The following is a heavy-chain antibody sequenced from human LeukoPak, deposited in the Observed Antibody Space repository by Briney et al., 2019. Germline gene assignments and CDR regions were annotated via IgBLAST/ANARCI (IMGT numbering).Heavy chain of an antibody. D-gene: IGHD3-22*01. CDR2: IYTSGST. J-gene: IGHJ6*02. CDR3: ARDHRYYYDSSGNYGMDV. CDR1: GGSISSGSYC. Sequence: SQTPSLTCTVSGGSISSGSYCWSWIRQPAGKGLEWIGRIYTSGSTNYNPSLKSRVTISVDTSKNQFSLKLSSVTAADTAVYYCARDHRYYYDSSGNYGMDVWGQGTTVTVSS. V-gene: IGHV4-61*02.